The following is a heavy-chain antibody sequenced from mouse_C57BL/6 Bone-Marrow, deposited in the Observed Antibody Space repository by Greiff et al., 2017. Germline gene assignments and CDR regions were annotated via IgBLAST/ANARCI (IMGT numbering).Heavy chain of an antibody. J-gene: IGHJ2*01. CDR3: ASYFDY. CDR2: IYPGNSGT. CDR1: GYTFTSYW. Sequence: EVQLQESGTVLARPGASVKMSCKTSGYTFTSYWMHWVKQRPGQGLEWIGAIYPGNSGTSYNQKFKGKATLTVDKSSSTAYMELRSLTSEDSAVYYCASYFDYWGQGTTLTVSS. V-gene: IGHV1-5*01.